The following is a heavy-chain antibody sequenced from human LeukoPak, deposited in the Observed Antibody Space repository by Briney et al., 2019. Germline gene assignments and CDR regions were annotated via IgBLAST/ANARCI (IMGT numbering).Heavy chain of an antibody. D-gene: IGHD2-21*01. CDR2: ISWDSSST. CDR1: GFTFDDFT. CDR3: AKDGRQGAYDV. J-gene: IGHJ3*01. V-gene: IGHV3-43*01. Sequence: GGSLRLSCVASGFTFDDFTMHWVRQRPGKGLEWVSLISWDSSSTYFTDSVKGRFTISRDNTKDSLYLQMNSLTTEDTAFYYCAKDGRQGAYDVWGQGTLVTVS.